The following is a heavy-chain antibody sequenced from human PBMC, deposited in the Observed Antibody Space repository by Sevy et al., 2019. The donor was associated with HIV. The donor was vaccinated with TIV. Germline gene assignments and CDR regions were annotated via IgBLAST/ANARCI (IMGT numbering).Heavy chain of an antibody. CDR2: ISGSGGST. Sequence: GGSLRLSCAASGFTFSSYDMTWVRQAPGKGLEWVSSISGSGGSTYYAHSVKGRFTISRDNSKNTLFLQMNSLRAEDTAVYYCANWIKYFEYWGQGTLVTVSS. J-gene: IGHJ4*02. CDR3: ANWIKYFEY. CDR1: GFTFSSYD. D-gene: IGHD2-2*03. V-gene: IGHV3-23*01.